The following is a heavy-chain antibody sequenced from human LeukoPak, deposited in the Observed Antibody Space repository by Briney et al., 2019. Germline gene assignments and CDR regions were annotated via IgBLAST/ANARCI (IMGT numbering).Heavy chain of an antibody. CDR3: SSGSYRV. CDR2: IRSKANSYAT. J-gene: IGHJ6*04. D-gene: IGHD3-10*01. V-gene: IGHV3-73*01. CDR1: GFTFSGSA. Sequence: QSGGGLRVSCAASGFTFSGSAMHWVRQASGKGREWVGRIRSKANSYATAYAASVKGKFTISRDDSKNTAYLQMNSLKTEDTAVYYCSSGSYRVWRKGTTVTVSS.